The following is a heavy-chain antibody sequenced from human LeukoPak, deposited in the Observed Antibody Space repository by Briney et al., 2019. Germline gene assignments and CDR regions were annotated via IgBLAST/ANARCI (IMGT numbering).Heavy chain of an antibody. V-gene: IGHV3-33*01. J-gene: IGHJ4*02. CDR1: GFTFSSYG. Sequence: PGRSLGLSCAASGFTFSSYGMHWVRQAPGKGLEWVAVIWYDGSNKYYADSVKGRFTISRDNSKNTLYLQMNSLRAEDTAVYYCARAGLPADYFDYWGQGTLVTVSS. CDR2: IWYDGSNK. CDR3: ARAGLPADYFDY.